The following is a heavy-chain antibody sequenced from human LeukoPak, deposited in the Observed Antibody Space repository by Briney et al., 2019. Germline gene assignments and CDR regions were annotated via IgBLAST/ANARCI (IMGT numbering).Heavy chain of an antibody. CDR2: IIHGGST. CDR1: GGSISSYY. D-gene: IGHD6-13*01. V-gene: IGHV4-34*01. J-gene: IGHJ6*03. CDR3: ARGDQQLDTKYYFYSYYLDV. Sequence: SETLSLTCTVSGGSISSYYWSWIRQPPGKGLEWIGEIIHGGSTNVHPSLKSRVTISVDTSKNQFSLKLSSVTAADTAIYYCARGDQQLDTKYYFYSYYLDVWGKGTTVSVSS.